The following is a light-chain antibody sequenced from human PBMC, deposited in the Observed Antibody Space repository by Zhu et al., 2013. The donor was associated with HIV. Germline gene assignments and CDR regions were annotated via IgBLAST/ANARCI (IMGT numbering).Light chain of an antibody. V-gene: IGKV1-9*01. Sequence: DIRMTQSPSSLSASVGDRVTITCRASQSISSYLAWYQQKPGKAPKLLIYAASTLQSGVPSRFSGSGSGTDFTLTISSLQPEDFATYYCQHVNSNAAFGPGTKVDV. CDR1: QSISSY. CDR3: QHVNSNAA. CDR2: AAS. J-gene: IGKJ3*01.